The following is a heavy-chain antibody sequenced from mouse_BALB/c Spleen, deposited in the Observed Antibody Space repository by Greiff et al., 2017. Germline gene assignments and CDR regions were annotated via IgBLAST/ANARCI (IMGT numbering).Heavy chain of an antibody. CDR1: GFTFSSFG. CDR3: ARTGDSYYVYAMDY. CDR2: ISSGSSTI. J-gene: IGHJ4*01. V-gene: IGHV5-17*02. Sequence: EVKLMESGGGLVQPGGSRKLSCAASGFTFSSFGMHWVRQAPEKGLEWVAYISSGSSTIYYADTVKGRFTISRNNTKNTLFLQMTRLRSEDTAMYYGARTGDSYYVYAMDYWGQGTSVTVSA. D-gene: IGHD2-3*01.